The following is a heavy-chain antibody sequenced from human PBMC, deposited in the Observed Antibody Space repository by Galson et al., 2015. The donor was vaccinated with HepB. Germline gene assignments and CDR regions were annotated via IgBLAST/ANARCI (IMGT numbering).Heavy chain of an antibody. J-gene: IGHJ4*02. CDR2: MSPNSGNT. CDR1: GFTFTSYD. CDR3: ARGPAGYDSSGYFDF. D-gene: IGHD3-22*01. V-gene: IGHV1-8*01. Sequence: SVKVSCKASGFTFTSYDINWVRQATGQGLEWMGWMSPNSGNTGYAQKFKGRVTMTWDTSTSTAYMELSRLRSEDTAVYYCARGPAGYDSSGYFDFWGQGTLVTASS.